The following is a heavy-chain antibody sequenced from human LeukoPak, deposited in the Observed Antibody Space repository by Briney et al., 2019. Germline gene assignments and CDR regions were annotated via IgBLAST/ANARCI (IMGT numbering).Heavy chain of an antibody. CDR2: IRNKVNNYAT. J-gene: IGHJ4*02. Sequence: GGSLRLSCAASEFTFSGSTIHWVRQASGQGLEWVGRIRNKVNNYATACAASVKGRFTISRDDSKNTAYLQMNSLKTEDTAVYYCTSGSAAGTEYWGQGALITVSS. D-gene: IGHD6-13*01. V-gene: IGHV3-73*01. CDR1: EFTFSGST. CDR3: TSGSAAGTEY.